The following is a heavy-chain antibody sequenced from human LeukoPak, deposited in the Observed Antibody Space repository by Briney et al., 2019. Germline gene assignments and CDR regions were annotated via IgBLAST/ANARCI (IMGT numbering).Heavy chain of an antibody. J-gene: IGHJ4*02. V-gene: IGHV4-34*01. CDR3: ARGGLDTRRGGYFDY. CDR1: GGSISSSY. CDR2: ISHSGST. Sequence: SETPSLTCTVSGGSISSSYWSWVRQPPGKGLEWIGEISHSGSTYYNPSLKSRVTVSVDTSKNQFSLRLSSVTAADTAVYYCARGGLDTRRGGYFDYWGQGILVTVSS. D-gene: IGHD5-18*01.